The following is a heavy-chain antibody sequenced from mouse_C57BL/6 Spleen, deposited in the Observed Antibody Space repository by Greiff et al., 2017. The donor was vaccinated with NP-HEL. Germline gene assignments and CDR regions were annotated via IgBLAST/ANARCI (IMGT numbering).Heavy chain of an antibody. V-gene: IGHV1-74*01. CDR2: LHPSDSDT. CDR1: GYTFPSYC. D-gene: IGHD2-3*01. Sequence: VQLQQPGAELVKPGASVTVSCKASGYTFPSYCMHWVKQTPGQGLEWIGRLHPSDSDTNSNQKLKGKATLTVDKSSSTAYMQLSSLTSEDSAVYYCAIRLDGYAMDYWGQGTSVTVSS. J-gene: IGHJ4*01. CDR3: AIRLDGYAMDY.